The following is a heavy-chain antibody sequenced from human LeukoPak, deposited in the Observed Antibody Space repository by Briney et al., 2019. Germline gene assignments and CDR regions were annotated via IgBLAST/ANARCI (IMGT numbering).Heavy chain of an antibody. CDR1: GGTFSSYA. CDR3: ARDLMAGGAFDI. J-gene: IGHJ3*02. CDR2: IIPTFGTA. Sequence: SVKVSCKASGGTFSSYAISWVRQAPGQGLEWMGGIIPTFGTANYAQKFQGRVTITTDESTSTAYMELSSLRSEDTAVYYCARDLMAGGAFDIWGQGTMVTVSS. D-gene: IGHD5-24*01. V-gene: IGHV1-69*05.